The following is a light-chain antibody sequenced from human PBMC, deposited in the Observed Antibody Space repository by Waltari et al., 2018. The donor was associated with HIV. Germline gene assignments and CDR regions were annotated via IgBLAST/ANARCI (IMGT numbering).Light chain of an antibody. J-gene: IGLJ2*01. CDR3: QSADKNIKSVV. CDR2: KDA. Sequence: SYELTQPPSVSVSPGQTAGINCSGDVLSKQFVYWYQQKTGQAPSLLIYKDAQRPSGVPERFSVSTSGTTVTLTITGVLAEDEAEYYCQSADKNIKSVVFGGGTKLTVL. CDR1: VLSKQF. V-gene: IGLV3-25*03.